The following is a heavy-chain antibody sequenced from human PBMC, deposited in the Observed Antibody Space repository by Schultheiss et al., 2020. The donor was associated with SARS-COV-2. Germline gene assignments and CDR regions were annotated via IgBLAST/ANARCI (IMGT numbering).Heavy chain of an antibody. J-gene: IGHJ6*03. V-gene: IGHV4-4*08. Sequence: SETLSLTFTVSGGSISSYYWSWIRQPPGKGLEWIGRIYTSGSTYYNPSLKSRVTISVDTSKNQFSLKLSSVTAADTAVYYCARGDHCSSTSCYKVGYYYYYMDVWGKGTTVTVSS. CDR2: IYTSGST. D-gene: IGHD2-2*02. CDR1: GGSISSYY. CDR3: ARGDHCSSTSCYKVGYYYYYMDV.